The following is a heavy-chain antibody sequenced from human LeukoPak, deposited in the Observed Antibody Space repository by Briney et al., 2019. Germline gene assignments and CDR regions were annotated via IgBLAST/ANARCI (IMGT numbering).Heavy chain of an antibody. CDR2: IYYSGST. J-gene: IGHJ5*02. Sequence: PSETLSLTCTVSSGSISSYYWLWIRQPPGKGLEWIGYIYYSGSTNYNPSLKSRVTISVDTSKNQFSLKLSSVTAADTAVYYCARSYYDSSGRFDPWGQGTLVTVSS. D-gene: IGHD3-22*01. CDR1: SGSISSYY. CDR3: ARSYYDSSGRFDP. V-gene: IGHV4-59*01.